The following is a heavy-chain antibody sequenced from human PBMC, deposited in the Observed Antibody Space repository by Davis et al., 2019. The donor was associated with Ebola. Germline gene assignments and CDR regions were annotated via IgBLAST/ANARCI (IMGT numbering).Heavy chain of an antibody. D-gene: IGHD6-13*01. CDR2: INHSGST. Sequence: MPSETLSLTCAVSGGSISSGGYSWSWIRQPPGKGLEWIGEINHSGSTNYNPSLKSRVTISVDTSKNQFSLKLSSVTAADTAVYYCARNPQQLGAFDIWGQGTMVTVSS. CDR3: ARNPQQLGAFDI. J-gene: IGHJ3*02. V-gene: IGHV4-34*01. CDR1: GGSISSGGYS.